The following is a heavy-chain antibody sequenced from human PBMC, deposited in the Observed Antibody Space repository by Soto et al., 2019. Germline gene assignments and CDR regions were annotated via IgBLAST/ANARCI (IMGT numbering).Heavy chain of an antibody. D-gene: IGHD2-15*01. CDR1: GYSFSKYW. Sequence: GESLKISCKGSGYSFSKYWIGWVRQMPGKDMEKMSIIYPDDSDTRYSPSFQGQVTISADKSISTAFLQWSSLKASDTAMYYCARMGFSGGGYLSYYYYGMDVWGQGTTVTVSS. J-gene: IGHJ6*02. CDR3: ARMGFSGGGYLSYYYYGMDV. V-gene: IGHV5-51*01. CDR2: IYPDDSDT.